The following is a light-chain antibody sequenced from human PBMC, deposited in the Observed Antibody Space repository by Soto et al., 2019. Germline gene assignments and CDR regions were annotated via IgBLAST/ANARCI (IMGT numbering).Light chain of an antibody. CDR3: QQRNHWPPVT. J-gene: IGKJ5*01. CDR1: QSISSC. CDR2: DAS. Sequence: DIQTPQSPSTLSATPADRVTIPCRASQSISSCLSWYQNNTGKAPNLLIYDASNLDSGGPSRCIGGGSWAEVALTISSLEKEDDAVYYCQQRNHWPPVTFGQGTRLEI. V-gene: IGKV1-5*01.